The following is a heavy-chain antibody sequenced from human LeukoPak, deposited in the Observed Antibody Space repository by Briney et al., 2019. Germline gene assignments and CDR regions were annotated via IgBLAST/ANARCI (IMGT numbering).Heavy chain of an antibody. J-gene: IGHJ5*02. D-gene: IGHD2-2*01. CDR3: ARDFCSSSNCPNNWIDP. CDR1: GDSVSSNSAA. CDR2: TYYRSKWYN. Sequence: SQTLSLTYAISGDSVSSNSAAWNWLRQSPARGLEGLGSTYYRSKWYNNYAISVKSRITIIPDTSKTQFSLQLNSVTPEDTAVYYCARDFCSSSNCPNNWIDPWGQGTLVTVSS. V-gene: IGHV6-1*01.